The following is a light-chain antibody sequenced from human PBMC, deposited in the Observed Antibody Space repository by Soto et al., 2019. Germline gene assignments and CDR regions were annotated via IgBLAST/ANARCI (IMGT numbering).Light chain of an antibody. Sequence: QSVLTQPPSASGTPGQRVTISCSGNTSNIGSNSVNWYQQLPGTAPKLLIYSNNQRPSGVPDQFSGSRSGTSASLAISGLQSEDEADYYCAAWDDSLNAYVFGTGTKLTVL. V-gene: IGLV1-44*01. CDR2: SNN. J-gene: IGLJ1*01. CDR1: TSNIGSNS. CDR3: AAWDDSLNAYV.